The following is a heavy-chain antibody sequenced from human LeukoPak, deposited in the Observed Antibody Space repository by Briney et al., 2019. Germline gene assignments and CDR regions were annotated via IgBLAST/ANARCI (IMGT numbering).Heavy chain of an antibody. D-gene: IGHD3-10*01. CDR3: ARGGYGSSYDAFDI. Sequence: SETLSLTCTVSGGSISSYYWSWIRQPPGKGLEWIGYIYYSGSTNYNPSLKSRVTISVDTSKNQFSLKLSSVTAADTAVYYCARGGYGSSYDAFDIWGQGTMVTVSS. CDR1: GGSISSYY. CDR2: IYYSGST. J-gene: IGHJ3*02. V-gene: IGHV4-59*01.